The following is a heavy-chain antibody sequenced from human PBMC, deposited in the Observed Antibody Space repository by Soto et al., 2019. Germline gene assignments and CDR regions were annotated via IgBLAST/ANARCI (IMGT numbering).Heavy chain of an antibody. D-gene: IGHD1-1*01. CDR2: MNPNTGNS. CDR3: ARRAETNGWNAFGADKYYFDF. CDR1: GYTFTSYD. J-gene: IGHJ4*02. V-gene: IGHV1-8*01. Sequence: ASVKVSCKASGYTFTSYDIYWVRQATGQGLEWMGWMNPNTGNSGYAQKFQGRVTMTSDTSISTAHMELSSLRSEDTAVYYCARRAETNGWNAFGADKYYFDFWGQGTLVTVSS.